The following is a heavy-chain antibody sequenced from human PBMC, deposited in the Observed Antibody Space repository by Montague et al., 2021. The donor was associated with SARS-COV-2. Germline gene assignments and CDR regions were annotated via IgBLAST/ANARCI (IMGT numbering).Heavy chain of an antibody. CDR1: GFSYSSYH. D-gene: IGHD5-12*01. J-gene: IGHJ4*02. CDR3: ARASWIVATVPDY. V-gene: IGHV3-21*01. Sequence: SLRLSCAASGFSYSSYHMNWVRQAPGKGLEWVSSISPSGDYIYSXDSLKGRFIISRDNAKNSLYLQMSSLRAEDTAIYYCARASWIVATVPDYWGQGTLAIVSS. CDR2: ISPSGDYI.